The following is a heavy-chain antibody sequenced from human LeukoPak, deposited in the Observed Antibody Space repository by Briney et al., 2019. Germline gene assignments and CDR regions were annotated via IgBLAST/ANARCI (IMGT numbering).Heavy chain of an antibody. CDR2: ISSDGSDK. J-gene: IGHJ4*02. Sequence: GGSLRLSCAASGFTFSSYPMHWVRQAPGKGLEWVALISSDGSDKKYADSVKGRFTISRDNSKDTLYLQMHSLGVEDTAVYYCARDYPADYWGQGTLVTVSS. CDR3: ARDYPADY. V-gene: IGHV3-30-3*01. CDR1: GFTFSSYP.